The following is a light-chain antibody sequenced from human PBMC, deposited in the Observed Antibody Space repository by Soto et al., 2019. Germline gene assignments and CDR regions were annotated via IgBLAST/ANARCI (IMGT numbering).Light chain of an antibody. V-gene: IGKV1D-13*01. Sequence: AIQLTQSPSSLSASVGDRVTITCRASQSIYDSLAWYQQKPGRAPNLLIYAVSRSQSGVPSRFSGSGSETEFTLTINNLQPEDFAVYYCQQLHNYPRTFGQGTKVEVK. CDR3: QQLHNYPRT. CDR2: AVS. CDR1: QSIYDS. J-gene: IGKJ1*01.